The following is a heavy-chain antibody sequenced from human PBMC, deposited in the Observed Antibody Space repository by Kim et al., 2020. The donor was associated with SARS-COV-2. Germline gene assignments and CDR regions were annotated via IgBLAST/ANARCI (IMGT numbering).Heavy chain of an antibody. CDR3: AKDFYGVPYWYFDQ. V-gene: IGHV3-23*01. CDR1: GFKFEDYA. Sequence: GGSLRLSCIASGFKFEDYAMAWVRQAPGKGLEWVSSIGGSGRTTDYADSVKGRFTVSRDNSKNTLLLQMDSLRVEDTATYFCAKDFYGVPYWYFDQWGRGTLVAVSS. D-gene: IGHD2-8*01. CDR2: IGGSGRTT. J-gene: IGHJ2*01.